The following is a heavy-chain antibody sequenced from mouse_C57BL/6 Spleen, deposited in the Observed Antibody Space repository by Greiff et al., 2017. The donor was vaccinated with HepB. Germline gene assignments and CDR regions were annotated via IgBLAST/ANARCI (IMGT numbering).Heavy chain of an antibody. CDR3: ARGAITTVNFDV. Sequence: EVQLQQSGPELVKPGASVKISCKASGYTFTDYYMNWVKQSHGKSLEWIGDINPNNGGTSYNQKFKGKATLTVDKSSSTAYMELRSLTSEDSAVYYCARGAITTVNFDVWGTGTTVTVSS. CDR1: GYTFTDYY. CDR2: INPNNGGT. V-gene: IGHV1-26*01. J-gene: IGHJ1*03. D-gene: IGHD1-1*01.